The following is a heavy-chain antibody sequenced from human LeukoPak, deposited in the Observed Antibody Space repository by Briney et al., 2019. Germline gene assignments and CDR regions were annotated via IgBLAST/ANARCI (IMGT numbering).Heavy chain of an antibody. J-gene: IGHJ1*01. CDR2: IKSDGST. V-gene: IGHV3-74*01. D-gene: IGHD3-22*01. CDR1: GFTFSTYW. Sequence: GGSLRLSCAASGFTFSTYWMHWVRQAPGKGLEWVSRIKSDGSTNYADSVKGRFTISRDNAKNTVSLQMNSLRAEDTGVYYCARAPSEIGGYYPEYFRHWGQGTLVTVSS. CDR3: ARAPSEIGGYYPEYFRH.